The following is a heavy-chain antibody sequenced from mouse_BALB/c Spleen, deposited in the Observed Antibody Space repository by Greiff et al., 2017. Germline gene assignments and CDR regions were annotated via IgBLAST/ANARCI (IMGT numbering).Heavy chain of an antibody. Sequence: DVKLQESGAELVRSGASVKLSCTASGFNIKDYYMHWVKQRPEQGLEWIGWIDPENGDTEYAPKFQGKATMTADTSSNTAYLQLSSLTSEDTAVYYCNEGRYGYWGQGTTLTVSS. CDR2: IDPENGDT. CDR1: GFNIKDYY. J-gene: IGHJ2*01. V-gene: IGHV14-4*02. D-gene: IGHD2-10*02. CDR3: NEGRYGY.